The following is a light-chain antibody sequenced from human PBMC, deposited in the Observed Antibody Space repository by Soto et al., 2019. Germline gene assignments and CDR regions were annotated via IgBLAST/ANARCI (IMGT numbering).Light chain of an antibody. CDR2: DAS. Sequence: IQMTEYTSSLSASIGDRVTITCLASQTISNWLAWYQQKPGKAPTLLIYDASTLERGVPSRFSGTGSGTEFTRSIDCVQPDDFATDNWEQYPTFAMTFGQGTRLEIK. J-gene: IGKJ5*01. V-gene: IGKV1-5*01. CDR1: QTISNW. CDR3: EQYPTFAMT.